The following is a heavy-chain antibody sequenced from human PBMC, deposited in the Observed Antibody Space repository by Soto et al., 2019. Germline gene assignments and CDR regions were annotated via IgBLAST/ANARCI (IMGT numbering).Heavy chain of an antibody. J-gene: IGHJ3*02. CDR1: GFTFSSYS. Sequence: GGSLRLSCAASGFTFSSYSMNWVRQAPGKGLEWVSYISSSSSTIYYADSVKGRFTISRDNAKNSLYLQMNSLRAEDTAVYYCARVSYCSSTSCPPPAFYIWGQGTMVPVSS. CDR3: ARVSYCSSTSCPPPAFYI. CDR2: ISSSSSTI. V-gene: IGHV3-48*01. D-gene: IGHD2-2*01.